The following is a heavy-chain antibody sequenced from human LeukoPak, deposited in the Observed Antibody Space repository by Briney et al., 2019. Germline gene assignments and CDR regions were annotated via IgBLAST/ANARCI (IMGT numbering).Heavy chain of an antibody. CDR1: GGSISSGDYY. J-gene: IGHJ4*02. CDR3: AREAENIWFGELLHTIDY. Sequence: PSQTLSLTCTVSGGSISSGDYYWSWIRQPPGKGLERIGYIYYSGSTYYNPSLKSRVTISVDTSKNQFSLKLSSVTAADTAVYYCAREAENIWFGELLHTIDYWGQGTLVTVSS. D-gene: IGHD3-10*01. CDR2: IYYSGST. V-gene: IGHV4-30-4*01.